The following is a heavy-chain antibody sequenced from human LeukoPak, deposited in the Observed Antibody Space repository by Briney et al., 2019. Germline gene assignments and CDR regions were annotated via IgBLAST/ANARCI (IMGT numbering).Heavy chain of an antibody. D-gene: IGHD6-19*01. CDR2: MNPNSGNT. V-gene: IGHV1-8*03. CDR1: GYTFTSYD. J-gene: IGHJ4*02. Sequence: ASVKVSCKASGYTFTSYDINWVRQATGQGLEWMGWMNPNSGNTGYAQKFQGRVTITRNTSINTAYMELSSLRSEDTAVYYCARGIAVAGNGAFDYWGQGTLVTVSS. CDR3: ARGIAVAGNGAFDY.